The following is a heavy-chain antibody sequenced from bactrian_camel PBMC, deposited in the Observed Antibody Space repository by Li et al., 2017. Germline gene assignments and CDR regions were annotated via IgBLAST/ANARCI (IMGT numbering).Heavy chain of an antibody. V-gene: IGHV3S40*01. CDR2: LDNGGVDT. J-gene: IGHJ4*01. CDR3: AADYRYGGSWYDY. D-gene: IGHD6*01. Sequence: VQLVESGGGLVQPGGSLRLSCVTSGFTFSNYQMSWVRQAPGKGLEWISTLDNGGVDTYYGDSVKGRFTISRDNAANTLYLQLNSLKSADTALYYCAADYRYGGSWYDYWGQGTQVTVS. CDR1: GFTFSNYQ.